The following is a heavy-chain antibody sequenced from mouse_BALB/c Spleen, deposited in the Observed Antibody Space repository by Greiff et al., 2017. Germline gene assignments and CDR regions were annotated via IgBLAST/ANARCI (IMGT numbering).Heavy chain of an antibody. Sequence: EVMLVESGGGLVQPGGSRKLSCAASGFTFSSFGMHWVRQAPEKGLEWVAYISSGSSTIYYADTVKGRFTISRDNPKNTLFLQMTSLRSEDTAMYYCARSDYGSYWGQGTTLTVSS. V-gene: IGHV5-17*02. CDR3: ARSDYGSY. CDR1: GFTFSSFG. J-gene: IGHJ2*01. D-gene: IGHD2-2*01. CDR2: ISSGSSTI.